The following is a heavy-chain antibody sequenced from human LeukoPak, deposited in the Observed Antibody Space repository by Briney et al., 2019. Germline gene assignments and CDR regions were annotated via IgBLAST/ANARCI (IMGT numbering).Heavy chain of an antibody. CDR1: GYSFTSYW. CDR2: IYPGDSDT. D-gene: IGHD2-2*01. Sequence: GESLKISCKGSGYSFTSYWIGWVRQMPGKGLEWMGIIYPGDSDTRYSPSFQGQVTISADKSISTAYLQWSSLKASDTAMYYCATPERAIGYCSSTSCYLGAFDIWGQGTMVTVSS. CDR3: ATPERAIGYCSSTSCYLGAFDI. J-gene: IGHJ3*02. V-gene: IGHV5-51*01.